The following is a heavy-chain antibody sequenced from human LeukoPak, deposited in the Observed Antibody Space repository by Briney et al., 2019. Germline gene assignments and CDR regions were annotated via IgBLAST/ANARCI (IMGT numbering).Heavy chain of an antibody. Sequence: SETLSLTCTVSGYSISSGYYWGWIRQPPGKGLEWIGYIYYSGSTNYNPSPKSRVTISVDTSKNQFSLRLSSVTAADTAVYYCARVTGYIVEDYFDYWGQGTLVTVSS. D-gene: IGHD3-22*01. J-gene: IGHJ4*02. CDR2: IYYSGST. V-gene: IGHV4-59*01. CDR3: ARVTGYIVEDYFDY. CDR1: GYSISSGYY.